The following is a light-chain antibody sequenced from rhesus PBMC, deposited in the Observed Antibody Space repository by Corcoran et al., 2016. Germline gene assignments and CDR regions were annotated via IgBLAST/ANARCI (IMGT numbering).Light chain of an antibody. J-gene: IGKJ3*01. Sequence: DIQMTQSPSSLSASVGDRVTITCRARENVNNYLNWYQQQPGKAPKQLIYNASTLQSGVPTRFSGSGSGTDYTFTISSLQPEDVATYYCQHGYGTPFTFGPGTKLDIK. CDR3: QHGYGTPFT. CDR2: NAS. V-gene: IGKV1-74*01. CDR1: ENVNNY.